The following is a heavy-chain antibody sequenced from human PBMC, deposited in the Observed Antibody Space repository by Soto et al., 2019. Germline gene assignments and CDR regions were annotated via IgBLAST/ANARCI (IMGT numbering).Heavy chain of an antibody. V-gene: IGHV4-39*01. CDR2: IYFTGNT. CDR1: GGSITSSSHF. CDR3: AGQTFTIAAASYGRSNWFDP. Sequence: SETLSLTCSASGGSITSSSHFWGWVRQPPGKGLEWIGTIYFTGNTYYTPSLKSRLTMSIDTSKNEFSLRLNSVTAADTAVYYCAGQTFTIAAASYGRSNWFDPWGPGTLVTV. J-gene: IGHJ5*02. D-gene: IGHD6-25*01.